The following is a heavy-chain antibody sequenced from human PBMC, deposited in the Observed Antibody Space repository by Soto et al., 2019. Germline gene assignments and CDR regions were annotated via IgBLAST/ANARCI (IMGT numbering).Heavy chain of an antibody. J-gene: IGHJ6*02. CDR1: GYTFTSYG. Sequence: QVQLVQSGAEVKKPGASVKVSCKASGYTFTSYGISWVRQAPGQGLEGMGWISAYNGNTNYAQKLQGRVTMTTDTSTSTAYMELRSLRSDDTAVYYCARASSGWSISYYYGMDVWGQGTTVTVSS. CDR3: ARASSGWSISYYYGMDV. D-gene: IGHD6-13*01. V-gene: IGHV1-18*01. CDR2: ISAYNGNT.